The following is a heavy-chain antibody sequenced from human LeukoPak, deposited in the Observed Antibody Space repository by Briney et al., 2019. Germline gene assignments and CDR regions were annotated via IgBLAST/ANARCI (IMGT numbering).Heavy chain of an antibody. V-gene: IGHV3-23*01. J-gene: IGHJ4*02. CDR1: GFTFSSYG. CDR3: AKNSGYDLYYFDY. CDR2: ISGSGGST. D-gene: IGHD5-12*01. Sequence: PGGSLRLSCAASGFTFSSYGMSWVRQAPGKGLEWVSAISGSGGSTYYADSVKGRFTISRDNSKNTLYLQMNSLRAEDTAVYYCAKNSGYDLYYFDYWGQGTLVTVSS.